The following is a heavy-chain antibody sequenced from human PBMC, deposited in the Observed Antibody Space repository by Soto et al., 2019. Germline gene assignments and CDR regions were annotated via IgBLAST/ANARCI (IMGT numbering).Heavy chain of an antibody. CDR1: GGTFSSYA. CDR3: ARSIAAAGDNWFDP. D-gene: IGHD6-13*01. V-gene: IGHV1-69*01. J-gene: IGHJ5*02. Sequence: QVQLVQSGAEVKKPGSSVKVSCKASGGTFSSYAISWVRQAPGQGLEWMGGIIPIFGTANYAQKFQGRVTITADESTSTAYMELSGLRSEDTAVYYCARSIAAAGDNWFDPWGQGTLVTVSS. CDR2: IIPIFGTA.